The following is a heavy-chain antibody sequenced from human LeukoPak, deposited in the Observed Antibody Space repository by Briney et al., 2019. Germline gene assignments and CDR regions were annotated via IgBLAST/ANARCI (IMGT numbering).Heavy chain of an antibody. D-gene: IGHD3-10*01. CDR1: GGSISNYY. V-gene: IGHV4-59*01. J-gene: IGHJ4*02. Sequence: SETLSLTCTVSGGSISNYYWSWIRQPPGKGLEWIGYIYYSGSTNYNPSLKSRVTISVDTSKNQFSLKLSSVTAADTAVYGSGSSGTFDYWGQGTLVTVSS. CDR2: IYYSGST. CDR3: GSSGTFDY.